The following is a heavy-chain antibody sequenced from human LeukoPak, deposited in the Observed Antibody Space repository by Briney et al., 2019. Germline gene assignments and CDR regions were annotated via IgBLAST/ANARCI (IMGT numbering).Heavy chain of an antibody. CDR1: GFTFSSYA. Sequence: GGSLRLSCAASGFTFSSYAMHWVRQAPGKGLEWVAVISYDGSNKYYADSVKGRFTISRDNSKNTLYLQMNSLRAEDTAVYYCARGSRGLLWKFFDYWGQGTLVTVSS. V-gene: IGHV3-30-3*01. J-gene: IGHJ4*02. D-gene: IGHD1-1*01. CDR3: ARGSRGLLWKFFDY. CDR2: ISYDGSNK.